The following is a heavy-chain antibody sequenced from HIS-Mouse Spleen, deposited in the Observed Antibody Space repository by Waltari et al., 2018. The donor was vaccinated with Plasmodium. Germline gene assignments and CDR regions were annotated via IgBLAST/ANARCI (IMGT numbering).Heavy chain of an antibody. V-gene: IGHV4-39*07. CDR1: GGSISSSSYY. J-gene: IGHJ5*02. CDR3: ARELHIVVVPAAIDWFDP. Sequence: QLQLQESGPGLVKPSETLSLTCTVSGGSISSSSYYWGWIRQPPGKGLEWIGSIYYSGSTYYNPSLKSRVTISVDTSKNQFSLKLSSVTAADTAVYYCARELHIVVVPAAIDWFDPWGQGTLVTVSS. D-gene: IGHD2-2*02. CDR2: IYYSGST.